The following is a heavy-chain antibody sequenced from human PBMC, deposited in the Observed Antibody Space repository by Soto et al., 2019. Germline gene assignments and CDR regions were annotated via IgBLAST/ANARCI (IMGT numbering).Heavy chain of an antibody. Sequence: PGGSLRLSFAASGFTFSSYAMSWVRQAPGKGLEWVSAISGSGGSTYYADSVKGRFTISRDNSKNTLSLQMNSLRAEDTAVYYCTKANRYCSGANCFTFDYWGLGTLVTVSS. CDR1: GFTFSSYA. J-gene: IGHJ4*02. CDR3: TKANRYCSGANCFTFDY. D-gene: IGHD2-15*01. V-gene: IGHV3-23*01. CDR2: ISGSGGST.